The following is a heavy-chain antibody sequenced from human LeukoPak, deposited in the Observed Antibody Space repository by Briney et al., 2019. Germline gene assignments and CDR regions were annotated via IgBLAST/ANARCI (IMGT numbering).Heavy chain of an antibody. D-gene: IGHD2-21*02. V-gene: IGHV3-33*03. J-gene: IGHJ4*02. Sequence: PGGSLRLSCSASGFTFRNYGMHWVRQAPGKGLEWVAAIWYDGTHEFYVESVKGRFTISRDNSKTTLFLEMNSLRAEDTAVYYCAKDAEDFGDSYFDHWGQGALVTVSS. CDR1: GFTFRNYG. CDR3: AKDAEDFGDSYFDH. CDR2: IWYDGTHE.